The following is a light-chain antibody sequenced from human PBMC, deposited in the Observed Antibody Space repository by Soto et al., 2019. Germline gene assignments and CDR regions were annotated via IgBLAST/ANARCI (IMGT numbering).Light chain of an antibody. CDR1: SSDVDTYNY. Sequence: QSALTQPASVSGSPGQSITISCTATSSDVDTYNYVSWYQQYPGKAPKLMIYEVINRPSGVSNRFSGSKSGDTASLIISGLQAEDEADYYCSSYTSSSTLVFGGGTQLTVL. J-gene: IGLJ2*01. CDR2: EVI. CDR3: SSYTSSSTLV. V-gene: IGLV2-14*01.